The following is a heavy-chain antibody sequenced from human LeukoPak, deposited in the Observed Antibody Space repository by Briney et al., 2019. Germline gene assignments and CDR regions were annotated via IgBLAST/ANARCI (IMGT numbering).Heavy chain of an antibody. CDR2: ISSNGGST. CDR3: ARATIAAAGNWFDP. V-gene: IGHV3-64*01. J-gene: IGHJ5*02. Sequence: GGSLRLSCAASGFTFNIYAMYWVRQAPGKGLEYVLGISSNGGSTYYAHSVKGRFTISRDNSKNTLYLQMGSLRGEDTAMYYCARATIAAAGNWFDPWGQGTLVTVSS. CDR1: GFTFNIYA. D-gene: IGHD6-13*01.